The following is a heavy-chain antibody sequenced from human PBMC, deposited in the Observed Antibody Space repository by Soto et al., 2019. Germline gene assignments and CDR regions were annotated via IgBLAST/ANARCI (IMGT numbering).Heavy chain of an antibody. CDR2: INHSGST. D-gene: IGHD6-13*01. V-gene: IGHV4-34*01. Sequence: VQLQQWGAGLLKPSETLSLTCAVYGGSFSGYYWSWIRQPPGKGLEWIGEINHSGSTNYNPSLKSRVTISVDTSKNQFSLKLSSVTAADTAVYYCAIAAAGTIDYWGQGTLVTVSS. CDR3: AIAAAGTIDY. CDR1: GGSFSGYY. J-gene: IGHJ4*02.